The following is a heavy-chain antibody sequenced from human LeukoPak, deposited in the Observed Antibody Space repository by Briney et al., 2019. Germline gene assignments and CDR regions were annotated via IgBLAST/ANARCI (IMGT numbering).Heavy chain of an antibody. V-gene: IGHV3-21*01. Sequence: PGGSLRLSCTASGFTFSSYWMNWVRQAPGKGLEWVSSISSSSSYIYYADSVKGRFTISRDNAKNSLYLQMNSLRAEDTAVYYCAAGIQLWFNYYGMDVWGQGTTVTVSS. CDR2: ISSSSSYI. J-gene: IGHJ6*02. D-gene: IGHD5-18*01. CDR1: GFTFSSYW. CDR3: AAGIQLWFNYYGMDV.